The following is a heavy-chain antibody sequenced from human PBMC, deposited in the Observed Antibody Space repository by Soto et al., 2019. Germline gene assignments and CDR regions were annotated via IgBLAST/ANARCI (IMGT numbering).Heavy chain of an antibody. V-gene: IGHV3-53*01. CDR2: IYGGGTT. Sequence: EVQLVESGGGLIQPGGSLRLSCAASVFAVSSKYMTWVRQAPGKGLEWVSVIYGGGTTYYADSVKGRFTISRDTSKNTLYLQMNSLRAEDTAVYYCVQTTGWPGFDFWGQGTLVPVSS. CDR3: VQTTGWPGFDF. J-gene: IGHJ4*02. D-gene: IGHD6-19*01. CDR1: VFAVSSKY.